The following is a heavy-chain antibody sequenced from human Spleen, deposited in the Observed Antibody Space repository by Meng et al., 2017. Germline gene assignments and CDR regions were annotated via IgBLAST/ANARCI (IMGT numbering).Heavy chain of an antibody. J-gene: IGHJ4*02. CDR3: ARGPTTMAHDFDY. V-gene: IGHV4-34*01. CDR1: GGSFSDYY. CDR2: INHSGST. Sequence: QGQLKQWGAGLLKPSETLSLTCVVSGGSFSDYYWSLIRQPPGKGLEWIGEINHSGSTNYNPSLESRATISVDTSQNNLSLKLSSVTAADSAVYYCARGPTTMAHDFDYWGQGTLVTVSS. D-gene: IGHD4-11*01.